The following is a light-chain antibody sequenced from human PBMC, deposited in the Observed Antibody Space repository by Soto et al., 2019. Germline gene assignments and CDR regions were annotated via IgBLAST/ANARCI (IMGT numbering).Light chain of an antibody. CDR3: QHSYSTPLT. CDR1: QSISSY. V-gene: IGKV1-39*01. J-gene: IGKJ2*01. Sequence: DLQMTQSPSSLSASVGDRVTITCRASQSISSYLNWYQQKPGKAPKLLIYAASSLQSGVPSRFSGSGSGTDFTLTISSLQPEDFANYYCQHSYSTPLTFGQGTKLEIK. CDR2: AAS.